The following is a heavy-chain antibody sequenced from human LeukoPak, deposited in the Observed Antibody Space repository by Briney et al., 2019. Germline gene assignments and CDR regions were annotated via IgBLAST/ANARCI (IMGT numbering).Heavy chain of an antibody. D-gene: IGHD3-9*01. CDR2: ISSSSSTI. V-gene: IGHV3-48*04. CDR1: GFTFSSYS. J-gene: IGHJ4*02. Sequence: GGSLRLSCAASGFTFSSYSMNWVRQAPGKGLEWVSYISSSSSTIYYADSVKGRFTISRDNAKNSLYLQMNSLRAEDTAVYYCARDRKHYDILTGYRYYFDYWGQGTLVTVSS. CDR3: ARDRKHYDILTGYRYYFDY.